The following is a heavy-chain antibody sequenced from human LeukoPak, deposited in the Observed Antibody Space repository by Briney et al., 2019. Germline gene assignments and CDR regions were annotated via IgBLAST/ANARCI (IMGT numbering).Heavy chain of an antibody. CDR1: GFTFSSNE. Sequence: GGSLRLSCAASGFTFSSNEMNWVRQAPGKGLEGVSYINSGGTIIYYADSVRGRFTISRDNAKNSLYLQMNSLRAEDTAVYYCARDWFVDWGQGTLVIVSS. V-gene: IGHV3-48*03. CDR2: INSGGTII. J-gene: IGHJ4*02. CDR3: ARDWFVD.